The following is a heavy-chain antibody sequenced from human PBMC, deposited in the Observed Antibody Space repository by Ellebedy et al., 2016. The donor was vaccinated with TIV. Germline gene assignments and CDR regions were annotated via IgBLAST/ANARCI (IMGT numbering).Heavy chain of an antibody. CDR3: VRRHSSGWYGY. D-gene: IGHD6-19*01. Sequence: SETLSLTCTVSGGSMSNYYWNWIRQTPGKGLEWIGYVFYSGSTYDNHSLTGRVTISIDTSRNQFSLKLRSVTAADTAVYYCVRRHSSGWYGYWGQGTVVTVSS. CDR2: VFYSGST. CDR1: GGSMSNYY. V-gene: IGHV4-59*08. J-gene: IGHJ4*02.